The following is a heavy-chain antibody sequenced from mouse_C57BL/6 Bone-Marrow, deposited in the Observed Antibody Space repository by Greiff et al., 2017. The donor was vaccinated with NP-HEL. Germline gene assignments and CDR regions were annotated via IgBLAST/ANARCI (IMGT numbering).Heavy chain of an antibody. V-gene: IGHV14-3*01. Sequence: EVQRVESVAELVRPGASVKLSCTASGFNIKNTYMHWVKQRPEQGLEWIGRIDPANGNTKYAPKFQGKATITADTSSNTAYLQLSSLTSEDTAIYYCASYYGSFYWYFDVWGTGTTVTVSS. D-gene: IGHD1-1*01. CDR1: GFNIKNTY. J-gene: IGHJ1*03. CDR2: IDPANGNT. CDR3: ASYYGSFYWYFDV.